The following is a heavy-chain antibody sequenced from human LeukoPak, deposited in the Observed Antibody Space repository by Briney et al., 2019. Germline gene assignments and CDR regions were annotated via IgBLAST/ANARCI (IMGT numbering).Heavy chain of an antibody. CDR1: GSPFISHG. D-gene: IGHD6-25*01. J-gene: IGHJ2*01. V-gene: IGHV3-23*01. CDR3: ASVTGIAAAGLRYWHFDV. CDR2: ISNSGGNT. Sequence: GGSLRLSCAASGSPFISHGMTWVRQAPGKGLEWVSGISNSGGNTYDADSVKGRFTISRDSSKSTVHLQMNSLRAEDTSIYHGASVTGIAAAGLRYWHFDVWGRGNLVTVSS.